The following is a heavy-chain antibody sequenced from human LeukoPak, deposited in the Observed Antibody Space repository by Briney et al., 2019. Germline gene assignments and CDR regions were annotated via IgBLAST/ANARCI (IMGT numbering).Heavy chain of an antibody. CDR1: GYTFTGYY. D-gene: IGHD2-15*01. V-gene: IGHV1-2*02. CDR3: ARAWHCSGGSCYIFWFDP. CDR2: INPNSGGT. J-gene: IGHJ5*02. Sequence: ASVKVSCKASGYTFTGYYMHWVRQAPGQGLEWVGWINPNSGGTNYAQKFQGRVTMTRDTSISTAYMELSRLRSDDTAVYYCARAWHCSGGSCYIFWFDPWGQGTLVTVSS.